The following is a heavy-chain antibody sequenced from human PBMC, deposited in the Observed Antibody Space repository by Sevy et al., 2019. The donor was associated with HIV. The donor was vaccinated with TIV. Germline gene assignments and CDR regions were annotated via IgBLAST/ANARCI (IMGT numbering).Heavy chain of an antibody. CDR2: ISYDGSNK. V-gene: IGHV3-30*18. J-gene: IGHJ4*02. CDR3: AKEGGWFGEHYYFDY. D-gene: IGHD3-10*01. CDR1: GFTFSSYG. Sequence: GGSLRLSCAASGFTFSSYGMHWVRHAPGKGLEWVTVISYDGSNKYYADSVKGRFTISRDNSKNTLYLQMNSLRAEDTAVYYCAKEGGWFGEHYYFDYWGQGTLVTVSS.